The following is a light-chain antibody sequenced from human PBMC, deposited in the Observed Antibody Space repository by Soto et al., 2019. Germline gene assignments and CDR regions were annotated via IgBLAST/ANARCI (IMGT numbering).Light chain of an antibody. CDR1: QSVLYSSNNKNY. CDR2: WAS. CDR3: QQYYSTPLT. V-gene: IGKV4-1*01. J-gene: IGKJ3*01. Sequence: DIVMTQSPDSLAVSLGARATINCKSSQSVLYSSNNKNYLAWYQQKPGQPPKLLIYWASTRESGVPDRFSGSGCGTDSTLTISSLQAEYVAVYYCQQYYSTPLTFGPGTKVDI.